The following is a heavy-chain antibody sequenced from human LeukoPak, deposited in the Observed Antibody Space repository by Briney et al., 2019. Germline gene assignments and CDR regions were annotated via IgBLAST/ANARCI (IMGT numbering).Heavy chain of an antibody. J-gene: IGHJ4*02. Sequence: SETLSLTCTVSGGSISSYYWSWIRQPPGKGLEWIGYIYYSGSTNYNPSLKSRVTISVDTSKNQFSLKLSSVTAADTAVYYCAKGIAAAGRPFRFDYWGQGTLVTVSS. D-gene: IGHD6-13*01. CDR2: IYYSGST. CDR1: GGSISSYY. V-gene: IGHV4-59*08. CDR3: AKGIAAAGRPFRFDY.